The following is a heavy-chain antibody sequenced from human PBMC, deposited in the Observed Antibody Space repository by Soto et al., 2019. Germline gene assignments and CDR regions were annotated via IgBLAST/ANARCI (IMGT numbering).Heavy chain of an antibody. CDR3: AKAGSPYSSSWYRLDY. Sequence: QVQLVESGGGVVQPGRSLRLSCAASGFTFSSYGMHWVRQAPGKGLEWVAVISYDGSNKYYADSVKGRFTISRDNSKNTLYLQMNSLRAEDTAVYYCAKAGSPYSSSWYRLDYWGQGTLVTVSS. CDR2: ISYDGSNK. J-gene: IGHJ4*02. CDR1: GFTFSSYG. V-gene: IGHV3-30*18. D-gene: IGHD6-13*01.